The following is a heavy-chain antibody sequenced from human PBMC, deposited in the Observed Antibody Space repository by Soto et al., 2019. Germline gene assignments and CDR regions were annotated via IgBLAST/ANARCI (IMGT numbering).Heavy chain of an antibody. D-gene: IGHD3-22*01. V-gene: IGHV1-18*01. CDR1: GYTFTSYG. J-gene: IGHJ4*02. Sequence: QVQLVQSGAEVKKPGASVKVSCKASGYTFTSYGISWVRQAPGQGLEWMGWISAYNGNTNYAQKLQGRVTMTPDTSTSTAYMELRSLRSDDTAVYYCARDDSSGSREWYFDYWGQGTLVTVSS. CDR2: ISAYNGNT. CDR3: ARDDSSGSREWYFDY.